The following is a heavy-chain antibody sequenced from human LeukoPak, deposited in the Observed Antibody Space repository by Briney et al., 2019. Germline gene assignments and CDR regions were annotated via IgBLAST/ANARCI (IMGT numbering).Heavy chain of an antibody. Sequence: GASVKVSCKASGYTFTSYYMHWVRQAPGQGLEWMGIINPSGGSASYAQKFQGRLTMTRDTSTSTVYMELSSLRSEDTAVYYCARTRDHCSSTSCYRYFDYWGQGTLVTVSS. D-gene: IGHD2-2*01. CDR3: ARTRDHCSSTSCYRYFDY. V-gene: IGHV1-46*01. CDR1: GYTFTSYY. J-gene: IGHJ4*02. CDR2: INPSGGSA.